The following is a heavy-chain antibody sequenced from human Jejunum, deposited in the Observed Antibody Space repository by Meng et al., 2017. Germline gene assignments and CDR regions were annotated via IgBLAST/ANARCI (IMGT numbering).Heavy chain of an antibody. Sequence: QVQLVQSGSELKKPGASVKVSCKASGYTFTKYAIHWVRQAPGQGFEWVGWINTDTGIPTYAHGFTGRFVFSLDTSVSTAYLQISSLKSEDTGVYYCVSGQYSSDWYYSHWGQGTLVTVSS. J-gene: IGHJ4*02. D-gene: IGHD6-19*01. V-gene: IGHV7-4-1*02. CDR3: VSGQYSSDWYYSH. CDR2: INTDTGIP. CDR1: GYTFTKYA.